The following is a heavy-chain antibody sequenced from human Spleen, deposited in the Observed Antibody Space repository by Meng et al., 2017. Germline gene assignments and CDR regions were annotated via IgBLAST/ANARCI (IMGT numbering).Heavy chain of an antibody. V-gene: IGHV1-18*01. CDR2: LGAHDGDT. J-gene: IGHJ4*02. Sequence: QVQPVQSGPEVKKPGASVKVSCKASDYTFTGYGVSWVRQAPGQGLEWMAWLGAHDGDTSHAPKFQGRVTVSADRPTATAYMELRSLTSDDTAVYYCARGTPGRSYCDYWGLGTLVTVSS. CDR1: DYTFTGYG. D-gene: IGHD3-10*01. CDR3: ARGTPGRSYCDY.